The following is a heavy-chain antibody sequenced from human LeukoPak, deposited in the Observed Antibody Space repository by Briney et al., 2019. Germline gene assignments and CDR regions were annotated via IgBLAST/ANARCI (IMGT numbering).Heavy chain of an antibody. Sequence: NPSETLSLTCTVSGGSISSGSYYWSWIRQPAGKGLEWIGRIYTSGSTNYNPSLKSRVTISVDTSKNQFSLKLSSVTAADTAVYYCARAGDSSGYPSDYWGQGTLVTVSS. CDR2: IYTSGST. V-gene: IGHV4-61*02. CDR1: GGSISSGSYY. J-gene: IGHJ4*02. CDR3: ARAGDSSGYPSDY. D-gene: IGHD3-22*01.